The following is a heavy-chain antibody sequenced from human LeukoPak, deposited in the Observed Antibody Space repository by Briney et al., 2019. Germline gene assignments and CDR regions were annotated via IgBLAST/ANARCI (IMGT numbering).Heavy chain of an antibody. CDR1: GFTFSGYW. Sequence: GGSLRLSCAASGFTFSGYWMSWVRQAPGKGLEWVANIKQDGSEKYYVDSVKGRFTISRDNAKNSLYLQMNSLRAEDTAVYYCARVGYCSGGSCYGTEYFQHWGQGTLVTVSS. D-gene: IGHD2-15*01. CDR3: ARVGYCSGGSCYGTEYFQH. V-gene: IGHV3-7*01. J-gene: IGHJ1*01. CDR2: IKQDGSEK.